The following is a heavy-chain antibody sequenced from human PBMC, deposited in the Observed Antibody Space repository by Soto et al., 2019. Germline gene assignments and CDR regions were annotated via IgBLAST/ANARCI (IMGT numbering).Heavy chain of an antibody. CDR1: GGSISSSNW. Sequence: PSETLSLTCAVSGGSISSSNWWSWVRQPPGKGLEWIGEIYHSGSTNYNPSLKSRVTISVDKSKNQFSLKLSSVTAADTAVYYCARARDYYDSSGYLYYFDYWGQGTLVTVSS. D-gene: IGHD3-22*01. CDR3: ARARDYYDSSGYLYYFDY. V-gene: IGHV4-4*02. CDR2: IYHSGST. J-gene: IGHJ4*02.